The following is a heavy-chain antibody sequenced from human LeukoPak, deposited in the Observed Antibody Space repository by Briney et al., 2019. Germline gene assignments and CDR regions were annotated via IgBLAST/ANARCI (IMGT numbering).Heavy chain of an antibody. CDR3: AKHKRTLPGSTDE. Sequence: GGSVSLLCAASGFIFSSYAMSWVRQVPGKGLVWVSAISGSGLSTYSADSVKGRFTISRDNSKNTLYLQMNGLRAEDTAVYYCAKHKRTLPGSTDEWGEGTLVTVSS. J-gene: IGHJ4*02. D-gene: IGHD1-14*01. V-gene: IGHV3-23*01. CDR2: ISGSGLST. CDR1: GFIFSSYA.